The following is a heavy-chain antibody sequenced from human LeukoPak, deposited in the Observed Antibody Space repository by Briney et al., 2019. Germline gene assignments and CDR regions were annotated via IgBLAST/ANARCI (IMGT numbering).Heavy chain of an antibody. J-gene: IGHJ4*02. V-gene: IGHV5-51*01. CDR1: GYSFTNYW. Sequence: GESLKISCKGSGYSFTNYWIGWVRQMPGKGLEWMGIIYPGDSDIRFSPSFQGQVTISADESISTAYLQWNSLKASDTAIYYCASSYYDTSGHLDYWGQGTLVTVSS. D-gene: IGHD3-22*01. CDR2: IYPGDSDI. CDR3: ASSYYDTSGHLDY.